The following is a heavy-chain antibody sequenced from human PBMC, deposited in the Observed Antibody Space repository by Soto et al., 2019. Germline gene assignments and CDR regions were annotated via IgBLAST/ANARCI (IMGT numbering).Heavy chain of an antibody. CDR1: GFTFSSYW. Sequence: PVGSLRLSCAASGFTFSSYWMHWVRQAPGKGLVWVSRINSDGSSTSYADSVKGRFTISRDNAKNTLYLQMNSLRAEDTAVYYCARQGVLLWFGEYADVWGQGTTVTVSS. J-gene: IGHJ6*02. D-gene: IGHD3-10*01. CDR2: INSDGSST. CDR3: ARQGVLLWFGEYADV. V-gene: IGHV3-74*01.